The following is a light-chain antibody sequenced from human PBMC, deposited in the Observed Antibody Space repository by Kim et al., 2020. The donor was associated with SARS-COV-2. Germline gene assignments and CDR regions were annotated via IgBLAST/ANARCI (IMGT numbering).Light chain of an antibody. CDR3: AAWDGRLNAYV. J-gene: IGLJ1*01. Sequence: GPRVSISFTGSFANIEGNNVNWYQDNPRRAPRLLIHTNNQRPSGVPDRFAGSKSDTSASLAISGLQSDDEADYYCAAWDGRLNAYVFGTGTKVTVL. CDR2: TNN. V-gene: IGLV1-44*01. CDR1: FANIEGNN.